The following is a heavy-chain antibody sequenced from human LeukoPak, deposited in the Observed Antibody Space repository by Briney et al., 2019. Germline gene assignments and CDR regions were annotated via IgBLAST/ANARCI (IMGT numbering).Heavy chain of an antibody. CDR3: ARGAPYCGGDCYSF. CDR1: GYTFTSYD. V-gene: IGHV1-18*01. J-gene: IGHJ4*02. Sequence: GASVKVSCKASGYTFTSYDINWVRQATGQGLEWMGWISAYNGNTNYAQKLQGRVTMTTDTSTSTAYMELRSLRSDDTAVYYCARGAPYCGGDCYSFWGQGTLVTVSS. CDR2: ISAYNGNT. D-gene: IGHD2-21*01.